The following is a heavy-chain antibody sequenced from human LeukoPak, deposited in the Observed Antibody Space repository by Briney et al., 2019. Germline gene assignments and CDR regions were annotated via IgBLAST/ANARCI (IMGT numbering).Heavy chain of an antibody. J-gene: IGHJ4*02. V-gene: IGHV4-39*01. CDR1: GASLSSSRYY. CDR3: ARVGTGDYYGSIDY. Sequence: SETLSLTCTVSGASLSSSRYYWGWIRQPPGKGLEWIGTIYYSGSTYYNPSLKSRVTISEDTSKNQFSLKLSSVTAADTAVYYCARVGTGDYYGSIDYRGQGTLVTVSS. CDR2: IYYSGST. D-gene: IGHD3-10*01.